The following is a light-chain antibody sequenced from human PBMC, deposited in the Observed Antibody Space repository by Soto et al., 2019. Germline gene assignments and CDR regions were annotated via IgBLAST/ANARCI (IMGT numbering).Light chain of an antibody. CDR2: KAS. CDR1: HSISSW. V-gene: IGKV1-5*03. CDR3: QQYNGYPWT. J-gene: IGKJ1*01. Sequence: DIQMTQSPSTLSASVGDRVTITCRASHSISSWLAWYQQKTGKAPKALIYKASNLESGVPSRFSDSGSGTEFTLSISSLQPDDFATYYCQQYNGYPWTFGQGTKVEIK.